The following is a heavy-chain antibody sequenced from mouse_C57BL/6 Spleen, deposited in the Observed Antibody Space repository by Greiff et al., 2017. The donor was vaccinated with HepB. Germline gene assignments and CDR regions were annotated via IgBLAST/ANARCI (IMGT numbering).Heavy chain of an antibody. CDR2: IYPGDGDT. CDR1: GYAFSSYW. V-gene: IGHV1-80*01. J-gene: IGHJ1*03. CDR3: VSYYYGSSHWYFDV. Sequence: VQLVESGAELVKPGASVKISCKASGYAFSSYWMNWVKQRPGKGLEWIGQIYPGDGDTNYNGKFKGKATLTADKSSSTAYMQLSSLTSEDSAVYFCVSYYYGSSHWYFDVWGTGTTVTVSS. D-gene: IGHD1-1*01.